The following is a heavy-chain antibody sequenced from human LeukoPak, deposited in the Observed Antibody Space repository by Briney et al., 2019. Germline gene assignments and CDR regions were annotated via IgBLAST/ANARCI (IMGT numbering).Heavy chain of an antibody. J-gene: IGHJ4*02. D-gene: IGHD2-15*01. CDR2: IYYSGST. CDR3: ASRVVVVVATPGRGHFDY. CDR1: GGSISSYY. V-gene: IGHV4-59*08. Sequence: SETLSLTCTVSGGSISSYYWSWIRQPPGKGLEWIGYIYYSGSTNYNPSLKSRVTISVDTSKNQFSLKLSSVTAADTAVYYCASRVVVVVATPGRGHFDYWGQGILVTVSS.